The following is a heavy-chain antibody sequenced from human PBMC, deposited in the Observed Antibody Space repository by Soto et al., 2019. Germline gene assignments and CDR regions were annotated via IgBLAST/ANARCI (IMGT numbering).Heavy chain of an antibody. J-gene: IGHJ4*02. V-gene: IGHV3-33*01. Sequence: QVQLVESGGGVVQPGRALRLSCAASGVIFNGYGMHWVRQAPGKGLEWVAVIWDDGSEKYYADSVSGRFTISRDNSKNTLYLQMNSLRAEDTAVYYCVRDGVGATAFFGFFDYWGQGTLVTVSS. CDR2: IWDDGSEK. D-gene: IGHD1-26*01. CDR3: VRDGVGATAFFGFFDY. CDR1: GVIFNGYG.